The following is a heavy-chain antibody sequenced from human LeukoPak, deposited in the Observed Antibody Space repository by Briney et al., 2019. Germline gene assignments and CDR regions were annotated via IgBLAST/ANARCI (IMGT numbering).Heavy chain of an antibody. V-gene: IGHV3-33*01. D-gene: IGHD6-19*01. CDR1: GFTFSSYG. CDR2: IWYDGSNK. Sequence: GGSLRLSCAASGFTFSSYGMHWVRQAPGKGLEWVAVIWYDGSNKYYADSVKGRFTISRDNSKNTLYLQMNSLRAEDTAVYYCARGPRKAAGEYFQHWGQGTLVTVSS. J-gene: IGHJ1*01. CDR3: ARGPRKAAGEYFQH.